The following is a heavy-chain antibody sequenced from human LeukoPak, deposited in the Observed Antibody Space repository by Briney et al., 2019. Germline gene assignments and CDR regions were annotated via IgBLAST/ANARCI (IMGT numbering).Heavy chain of an antibody. V-gene: IGHV3-9*01. CDR2: ISWNSGSI. J-gene: IGHJ4*02. D-gene: IGHD5-18*01. CDR3: AKIAVNSYGHYYFDY. CDR1: GFTFDDYA. Sequence: PGGSLRLSCAASGFTFDDYAMHWVRHAPGKGLEWVSGISWNSGSIGYADSVKGRFTISRDNAKNSLYLQMNSLRAEDTALYYCAKIAVNSYGHYYFDYWGQGTLVTVSS.